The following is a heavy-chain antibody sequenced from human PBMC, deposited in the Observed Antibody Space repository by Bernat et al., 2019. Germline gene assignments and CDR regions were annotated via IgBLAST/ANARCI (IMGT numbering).Heavy chain of an antibody. CDR2: ICYSGST. J-gene: IGHJ4*02. CDR1: GGSISSGGYY. CDR3: ARESGSGYYYIFDY. D-gene: IGHD3-22*01. V-gene: IGHV4-31*03. Sequence: QVQLQESGPGLVKPSQTLSLTCTVSGGSISSGGYYWSWIRQRPGMGLEWIVYICYSGSTNYNPSLKSRVTISVATSKNQFSLKLSSVTAADTAVYYCARESGSGYYYIFDYWGQGTLVTVSS.